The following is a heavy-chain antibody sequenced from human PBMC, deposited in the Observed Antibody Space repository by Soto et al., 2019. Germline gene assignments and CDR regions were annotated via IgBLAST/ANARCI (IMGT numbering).Heavy chain of an antibody. V-gene: IGHV4-38-2*01. J-gene: IGHJ6*02. D-gene: IGHD2-2*01. CDR3: RGSTSCCDESCVDV. Sequence: SETLSLTCAVSGYSISSGNYWACIRQPPGRGLEWIGSLYHIGSTHYNTSLKSRVTISVDTSKNHFSLELSSVTAADTAMYYCRGSTSCCDESCVDVWGQGTMVTVYS. CDR2: LYHIGST. CDR1: GYSISSGNY.